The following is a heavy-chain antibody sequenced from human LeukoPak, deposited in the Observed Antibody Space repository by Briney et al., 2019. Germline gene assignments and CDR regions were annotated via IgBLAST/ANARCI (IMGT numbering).Heavy chain of an antibody. CDR3: AKAAVTMIVVVTSPGYFDL. CDR1: GFTFSSYA. D-gene: IGHD3-22*01. CDR2: ISGSGGST. Sequence: HPGGSLRLSCAASGFTFSSYAMSWVRQAPGKGLEWVSAISGSGGSTYYADSVKGRFTISRDNSKNTLYLQMNSLRAEDTAVYYCAKAAVTMIVVVTSPGYFDLWGRGTLVTVSS. J-gene: IGHJ2*01. V-gene: IGHV3-23*01.